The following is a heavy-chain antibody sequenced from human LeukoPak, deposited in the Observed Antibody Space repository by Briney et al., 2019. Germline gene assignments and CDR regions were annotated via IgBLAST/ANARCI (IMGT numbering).Heavy chain of an antibody. V-gene: IGHV4-30-4*01. J-gene: IGHJ4*02. CDR1: GGSISTGDYY. CDR2: IYYSGTT. D-gene: IGHD3-22*01. Sequence: SETLSLTCTVSGGSISTGDYYWSWIRQPPGKGLEWIGYIYYSGTTYYNPSLKSRLTISVDTSKNQFSLKLSSVTAADTAMYYCATYYDSSGPPFDYWGQGTLVTVSS. CDR3: ATYYDSSGPPFDY.